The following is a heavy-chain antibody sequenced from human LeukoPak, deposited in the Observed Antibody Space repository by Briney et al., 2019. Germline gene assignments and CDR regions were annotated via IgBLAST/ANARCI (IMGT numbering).Heavy chain of an antibody. CDR2: ILYSGST. V-gene: IGHV4-39*01. J-gene: IGHJ4*02. CDR1: GGSISSSRHY. Sequence: SEALSLTCTVSGGSISSSRHYWGWIRQPPGKGLEWIGNILYSGSTNDNPSLKSRVTISVDTSKNQFSLKLSSVTAADTAEYYCVRRVAGSGYRDYWGQGTLVTVSS. D-gene: IGHD3-22*01. CDR3: VRRVAGSGYRDY.